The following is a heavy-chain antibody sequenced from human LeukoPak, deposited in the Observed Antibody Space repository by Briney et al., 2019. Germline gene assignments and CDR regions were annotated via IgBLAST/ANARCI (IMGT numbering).Heavy chain of an antibody. CDR2: IKQDGSEK. CDR1: GFSLSTHW. D-gene: IGHD2-2*02. J-gene: IGHJ4*02. Sequence: QPGGSLRLSCEASGFSLSTHWMSWGRQVPGRGLEWVAMIKQDGSEKFYVDSVKGRFTISRDNAKNSLYLQMNSLRAEDTAVYYCARAVPAAITPRGYWGQGTLVTVSS. V-gene: IGHV3-7*01. CDR3: ARAVPAAITPRGY.